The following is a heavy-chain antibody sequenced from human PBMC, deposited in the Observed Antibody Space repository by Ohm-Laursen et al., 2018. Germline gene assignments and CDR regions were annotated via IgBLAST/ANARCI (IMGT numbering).Heavy chain of an antibody. CDR1: GFTFGSYW. CDR3: ARAFWNGYNDAFDV. CDR2: IQEDGSDK. V-gene: IGHV3-7*04. D-gene: IGHD3-3*01. J-gene: IGHJ3*01. Sequence: SLRLSCTASGFTFGSYWMGWVRQAPGKGLEWVANIQEDGSDKYYMDSVKGRFTISRDNAENSLYLQMNSLRADDTAVYYCARAFWNGYNDAFDVWGQGTMVTVSS.